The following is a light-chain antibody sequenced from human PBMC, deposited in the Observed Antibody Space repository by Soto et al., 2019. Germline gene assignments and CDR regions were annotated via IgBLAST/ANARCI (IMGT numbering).Light chain of an antibody. CDR2: GAS. J-gene: IGKJ5*01. CDR3: QHYGSSLWT. CDR1: QSVSSD. Sequence: EIVMTQSPATLSVSPGERATLSCRASQSVSSDLAWYHQKPGQAPRLLIYGASTRATGVPARFSGSGSGTDFTLTISRLEPEDFAVYYCQHYGSSLWTFGQGTRLEIK. V-gene: IGKV3-20*01.